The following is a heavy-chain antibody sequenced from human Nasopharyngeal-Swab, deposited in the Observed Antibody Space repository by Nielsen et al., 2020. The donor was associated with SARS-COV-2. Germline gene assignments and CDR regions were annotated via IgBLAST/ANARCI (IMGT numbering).Heavy chain of an antibody. CDR1: GFTFSSYE. CDR2: IGTDSDT. V-gene: IGHV3-13*01. Sequence: GESLKISCAASGFTFSSYEMNWVRQAPGKGLEWVSAIGTDSDTYYPGSVKGRFTISRENAKNSLDLQMNSLRAGDTAVYYCARALYGDYLDYWGQGTLVTVSS. CDR3: ARALYGDYLDY. J-gene: IGHJ4*02. D-gene: IGHD4-17*01.